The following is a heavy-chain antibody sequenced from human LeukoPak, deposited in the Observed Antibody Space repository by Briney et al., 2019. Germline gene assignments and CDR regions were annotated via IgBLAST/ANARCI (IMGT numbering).Heavy chain of an antibody. V-gene: IGHV1-18*01. J-gene: IGHJ3*02. CDR1: GYTFTSYG. D-gene: IGHD3-3*01. CDR2: ISAYNGNT. CDR3: AAKRVGYDFWSGYLADAFDI. Sequence: ASVKVSCKASGYTFTSYGISWVRQAPGQGLEWMGWISAYNGNTNYAQKLQGRVTMTTDTSTSTAYMELRSLRSDDTAVYYCAAKRVGYDFWSGYLADAFDIWGQGTMVTVSS.